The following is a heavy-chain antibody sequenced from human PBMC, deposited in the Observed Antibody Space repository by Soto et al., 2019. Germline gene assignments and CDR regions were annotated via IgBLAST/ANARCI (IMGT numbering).Heavy chain of an antibody. CDR3: ARPFSWGHDAFDV. Sequence: QMQLQQSGPGLVKTSETLSLTCTVSGGSVIGGYFWTWIRQHPTRGLEWIGYIYYDGRTSYNPSLQSRVSISVDTSEGHFSLHLSSVTPADTAVYYCARPFSWGHDAFDVWGPGTVISVSS. V-gene: IGHV4-31*03. CDR1: GGSVIGGYF. J-gene: IGHJ3*01. D-gene: IGHD7-27*01. CDR2: IYYDGRT.